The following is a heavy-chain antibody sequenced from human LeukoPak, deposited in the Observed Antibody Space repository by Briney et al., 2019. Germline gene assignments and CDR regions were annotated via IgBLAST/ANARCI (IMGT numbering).Heavy chain of an antibody. V-gene: IGHV4-4*07. J-gene: IGHJ3*02. CDR1: GGSISSYY. Sequence: PSETLSLTCAVFGGSISSYYWSWIRQPAGKGLEWIGRIHTSGSTNSNPSLKSRVTMSVDTSKNQFSLKLSSVTAADTAVYYCARHREGAFDIWGQGTMVTVSS. CDR2: IHTSGST. CDR3: ARHREGAFDI. D-gene: IGHD5-24*01.